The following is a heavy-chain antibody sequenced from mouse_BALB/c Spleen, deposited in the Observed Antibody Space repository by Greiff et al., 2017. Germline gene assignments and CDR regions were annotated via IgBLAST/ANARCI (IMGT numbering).Heavy chain of an antibody. CDR2: IDPFNGGT. D-gene: IGHD2-4*01. CDR1: GYSFTSYY. V-gene: IGHV1S135*01. CDR3: ASYYDLY. Sequence: EVQLQQSGPELMKPGASVKISCKASGYSFTSYYMHWVKQSHGKSLEWIGYIDPFNGGTSYNQKFKGKATLTVDKSSSTAYMHLSSLTSEDSAVYYCASYYDLYWGQGTTLTVSS. J-gene: IGHJ2*01.